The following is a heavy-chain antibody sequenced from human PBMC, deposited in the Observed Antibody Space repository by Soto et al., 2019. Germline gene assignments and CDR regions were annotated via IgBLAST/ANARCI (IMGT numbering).Heavy chain of an antibody. CDR3: ARAYYDFWSGSMNWFDP. D-gene: IGHD3-3*01. Sequence: GGSLRLSCAASGFTFSSYSMNWVRQAPGKGLEWVSYISSSSSTIYYADSVKGRFTISRDNAKNSLYLQMNSLRDEDTAVYYCARAYYDFWSGSMNWFDPWGQGTLVTVSS. CDR1: GFTFSSYS. J-gene: IGHJ5*02. V-gene: IGHV3-48*02. CDR2: ISSSSSTI.